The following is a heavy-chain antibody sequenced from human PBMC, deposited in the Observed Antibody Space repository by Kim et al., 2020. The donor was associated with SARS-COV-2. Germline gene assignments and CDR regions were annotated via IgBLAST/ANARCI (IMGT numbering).Heavy chain of an antibody. D-gene: IGHD1-26*01. J-gene: IGHJ4*02. CDR2: INSDGNST. CDR3: ARDPRELQGENYFDY. CDR1: GFAFSSYW. V-gene: IGHV3-74*01. Sequence: GGSLRLSCAASGFAFSSYWMHWVRQAPGKGLVWVSRINSDGNSTSYADSVKGRFTISRDNAKNTLHLQMNSLRAEDTAVYYCARDPRELQGENYFDYWGQGTLVIVSS.